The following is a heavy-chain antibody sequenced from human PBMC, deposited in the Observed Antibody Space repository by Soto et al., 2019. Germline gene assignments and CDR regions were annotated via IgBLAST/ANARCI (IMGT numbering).Heavy chain of an antibody. V-gene: IGHV4-34*01. J-gene: IGHJ6*03. CDR3: ARGAPDCSSTSCYAGYDFWSGYYYYYYYMDV. Sequence: SETLSLTCAVYGGSFSGYYWSWIRQPPGKGLEWIGEINHSGSTNYNPSLKSRVTISVDTSKNQFSLKLSSVTAADTAVYYCARGAPDCSSTSCYAGYDFWSGYYYYYYYMDVSGKGTTVTVSS. CDR1: GGSFSGYY. D-gene: IGHD2-2*01. CDR2: INHSGST.